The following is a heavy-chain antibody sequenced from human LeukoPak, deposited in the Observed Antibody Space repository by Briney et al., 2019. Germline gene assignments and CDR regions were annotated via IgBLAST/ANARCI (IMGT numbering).Heavy chain of an antibody. CDR1: GFTFDDYA. D-gene: IGHD2-2*01. CDR2: ISWNSGNI. Sequence: GGSLRLSCAASGFTFDDYAMHWVRQAPGKGLEWVSGISWNSGNIGYADSVKGRFTISRDNAKNSLFLQMNSLRAEDTALYYCAKDYCSSTTCYYNYWGQGTLVTLSS. V-gene: IGHV3-9*01. CDR3: AKDYCSSTTCYYNY. J-gene: IGHJ4*02.